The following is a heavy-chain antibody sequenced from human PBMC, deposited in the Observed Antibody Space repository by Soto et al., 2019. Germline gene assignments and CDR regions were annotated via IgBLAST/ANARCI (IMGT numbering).Heavy chain of an antibody. CDR1: GFPFATNA. D-gene: IGHD3-10*01. Sequence: GGSLSLSVAASGFPFATNAMPWAGQAQGKGLEWVSAITFTGDYSSYADSVKGRFTISRDNSKNTLNLQMNSLRADDTAVYYCARAASGSGSETYYNDYWGQGTLVTV. CDR3: ARAASGSGSETYYNDY. V-gene: IGHV3-23*01. CDR2: ITFTGDYS. J-gene: IGHJ4*02.